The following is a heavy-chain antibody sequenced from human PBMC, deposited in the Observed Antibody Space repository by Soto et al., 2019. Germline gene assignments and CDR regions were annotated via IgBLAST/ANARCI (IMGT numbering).Heavy chain of an antibody. CDR2: IWYDGSNK. V-gene: IGHV3-33*01. CDR3: ARTATVFGPFDI. CDR1: GFTFSSYG. D-gene: IGHD4-17*01. J-gene: IGHJ3*02. Sequence: QVQLVESGGGVVQPGRSLRLSCAASGFTFSSYGMHWVRQAPGKGLEWVAVIWYDGSNKYYADSVKGRFTISRDNSKNTLYLQMNSLRAEDTAVYYCARTATVFGPFDIWGQGTMVTVSS.